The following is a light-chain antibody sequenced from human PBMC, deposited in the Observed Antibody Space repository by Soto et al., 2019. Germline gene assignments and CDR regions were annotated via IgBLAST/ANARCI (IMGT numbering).Light chain of an antibody. V-gene: IGKV1-39*01. Sequence: DIEMTQSPSSLSASVGDRATITCRASQSISSYLNWYQQKPGQAPKLLIYGASSMASGIPARFSGSGSGTEFTLTISSLQPEDFAIYYCQQSYSSPLTFGGGTKVDI. CDR2: GAS. J-gene: IGKJ4*01. CDR1: QSISSY. CDR3: QQSYSSPLT.